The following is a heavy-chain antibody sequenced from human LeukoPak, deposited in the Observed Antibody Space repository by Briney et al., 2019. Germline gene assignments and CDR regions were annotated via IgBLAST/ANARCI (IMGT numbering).Heavy chain of an antibody. CDR2: IYYSGST. J-gene: IGHJ4*02. CDR3: ARGGSSWSTAFDY. V-gene: IGHV4-61*01. CDR1: GGSISSSSYY. D-gene: IGHD6-13*01. Sequence: SETLSLTCTVSGGSISSSSYYWSWIRQPPGKGLEWIGYIYYSGSTNYNPSLKSRVTISVDTSKNQFSLKLSSVTAADTAVYYCARGGSSWSTAFDYWGQGTLVTVSS.